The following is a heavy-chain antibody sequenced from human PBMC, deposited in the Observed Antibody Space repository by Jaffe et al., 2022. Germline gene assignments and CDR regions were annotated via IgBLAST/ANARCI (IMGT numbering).Heavy chain of an antibody. CDR3: ARSDGYYYGSGSYYNSPGKLDP. J-gene: IGHJ5*02. CDR2: IFHSGST. V-gene: IGHV4-38-2*01. Sequence: QVQLQESGPGLVKPSETLSLTCAVSGYSVNSGYYWGWLRQPPGEGLEWIGSIFHSGSTYYNPSLKGRVTISLDTSKNQFSLKLSSVTAADTAVYYCARSDGYYYGSGSYYNSPGKLDPWGQGTLVTVSS. D-gene: IGHD3-10*01. CDR1: GYSVNSGYY.